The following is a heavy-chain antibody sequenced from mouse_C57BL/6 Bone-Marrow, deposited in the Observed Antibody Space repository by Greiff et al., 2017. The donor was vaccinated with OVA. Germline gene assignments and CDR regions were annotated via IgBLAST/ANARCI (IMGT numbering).Heavy chain of an antibody. CDR1: GFTFSSYG. V-gene: IGHV5-6*01. D-gene: IGHD2-3*01. J-gene: IGHJ2*01. CDR3: ARRGWLLYFDY. CDR2: ISSGGSYT. Sequence: EVHLVESGGDLVKPGGSLKLSCAASGFTFSSYGMSWVRQTPDKRLEWVATISSGGSYTYYPDSVKGRFTISRDNAKNTLYLQMSSLKSEDTAMYYCARRGWLLYFDYWGQGTTLTVSS.